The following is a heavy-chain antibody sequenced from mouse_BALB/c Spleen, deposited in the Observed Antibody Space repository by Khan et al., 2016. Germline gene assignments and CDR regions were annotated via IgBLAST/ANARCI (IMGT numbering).Heavy chain of an antibody. CDR1: GYTFTNYG. Sequence: QIQLVQSGPELKKPGETVKISCKASGYTFTNYGMNWVKQAPGKGLKWMGWINTNTGEPTYAEEFKGRFAFSLETSDRTAYLQINNLKNEDTATYFCAEDYYGSNWFAYWGQGTLVTVSA. CDR2: INTNTGEP. J-gene: IGHJ3*01. CDR3: AEDYYGSNWFAY. D-gene: IGHD1-1*01. V-gene: IGHV9-3*02.